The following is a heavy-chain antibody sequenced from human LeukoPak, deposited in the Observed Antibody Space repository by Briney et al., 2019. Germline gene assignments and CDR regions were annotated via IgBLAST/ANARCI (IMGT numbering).Heavy chain of an antibody. CDR1: GGSISSGSYY. CDR3: ARTPYYDFWSGYYHYWYFDL. Sequence: SETLSLTCTVSGGSISSGSYYWSWIRQPAGKGLEWIGRIYTSGGTNYDPSLKSRVTTSVDTSKNQFSLKLSSVTAADTAVYYCARTPYYDFWSGYYHYWYFDLWGRGTLVTVSS. J-gene: IGHJ2*01. D-gene: IGHD3-3*01. CDR2: IYTSGGT. V-gene: IGHV4-61*02.